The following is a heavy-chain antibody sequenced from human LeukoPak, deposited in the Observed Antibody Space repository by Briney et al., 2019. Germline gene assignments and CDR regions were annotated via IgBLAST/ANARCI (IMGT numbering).Heavy chain of an antibody. Sequence: SETLSLTCTVSGGPISSGSYYWSWIRQPAGKGLEWIGRIYTSGSANYNPSLKSRVTISVDTSKNQFSLKLSSVTAADTAVYYCARDRSVPAAMGWFDPWGQGTLVTVSS. CDR2: IYTSGSA. V-gene: IGHV4-61*02. CDR1: GGPISSGSYY. J-gene: IGHJ5*02. CDR3: ARDRSVPAAMGWFDP. D-gene: IGHD2-2*01.